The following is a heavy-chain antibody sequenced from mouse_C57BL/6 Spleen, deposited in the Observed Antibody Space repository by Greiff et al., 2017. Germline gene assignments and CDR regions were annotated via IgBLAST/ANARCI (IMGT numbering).Heavy chain of an antibody. J-gene: IGHJ4*01. CDR3: ARHYGSSSFYYAMDY. D-gene: IGHD1-1*01. Sequence: QVQLQQSGTELVKPGASVKLSCKASGYTFTSYWMHWVKQRPGQGLAWIGNINPSNGGTNYNEKFKSKATLTVDKSSSTAYMQLSSLTSEDSAVYYCARHYGSSSFYYAMDYWGQGTSVTVSS. CDR1: GYTFTSYW. V-gene: IGHV1-53*01. CDR2: INPSNGGT.